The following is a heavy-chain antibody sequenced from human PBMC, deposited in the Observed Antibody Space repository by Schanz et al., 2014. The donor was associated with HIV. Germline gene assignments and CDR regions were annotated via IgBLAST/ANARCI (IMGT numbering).Heavy chain of an antibody. Sequence: QVQLVESGGGVVQPGRSLRLSCAGSGLTFSSYGMHWVRQAPGKGLEWVAVISYDGTNKYYADSVKGRFTISRDNSKNTLYLQMNSLRAEDTAVYYCAKDQRGDPLYYYYGMDVWGQGTTVTVSS. CDR2: ISYDGTNK. CDR3: AKDQRGDPLYYYYGMDV. D-gene: IGHD2-21*02. V-gene: IGHV3-30*18. J-gene: IGHJ6*02. CDR1: GLTFSSYG.